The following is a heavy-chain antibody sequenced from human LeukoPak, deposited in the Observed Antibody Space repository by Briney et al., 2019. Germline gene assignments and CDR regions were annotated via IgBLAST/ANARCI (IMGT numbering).Heavy chain of an antibody. CDR1: GGSISSYY. CDR2: IYTSGSS. J-gene: IGHJ4*02. CDR3: ARHALYYYGSGSYYTPFAY. V-gene: IGHV4-4*09. Sequence: SETLSLTCTGSGGSISSYYWSWIRQPPGKGREGIGYIYTSGSSNYNPCRKSRVTISVATSKTQFSLQLSSVTAADTAVYYCARHALYYYGSGSYYTPFAYWGQGTLVTVSS. D-gene: IGHD3-10*01.